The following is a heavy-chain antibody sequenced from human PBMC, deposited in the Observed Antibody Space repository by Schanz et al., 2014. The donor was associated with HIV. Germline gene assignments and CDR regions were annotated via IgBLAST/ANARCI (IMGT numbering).Heavy chain of an antibody. CDR3: ARGAAEMATMTPWRY. Sequence: QVRLVQSGAEVKKPGSSVKVSCKASGGTFSNYAINWVRQAPGQGLEWMGGIIPIFGTSNYAQKFQGRVTITADESTSTAYMDLRSLRSDDTAVYYCARGAAEMATMTPWRYWGQGTLVTVSS. D-gene: IGHD5-12*01. V-gene: IGHV1-69*01. CDR2: IIPIFGTS. J-gene: IGHJ4*02. CDR1: GGTFSNYA.